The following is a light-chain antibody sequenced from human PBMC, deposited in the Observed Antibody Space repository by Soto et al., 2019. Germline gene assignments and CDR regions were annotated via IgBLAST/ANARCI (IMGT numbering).Light chain of an antibody. CDR1: SSDVGTYNY. V-gene: IGLV2-11*01. CDR3: CSYAGSSTSV. Sequence: QSALTQPRSVSGSPGQSVTISCTGTSSDVGTYNYVSWYQQHPGKAPKLMIYDVSQRPSGVPDRSSGSKSGNTASLTISGLQAEDESDYYCCSYAGSSTSVFGGGSKLTVL. J-gene: IGLJ2*01. CDR2: DVS.